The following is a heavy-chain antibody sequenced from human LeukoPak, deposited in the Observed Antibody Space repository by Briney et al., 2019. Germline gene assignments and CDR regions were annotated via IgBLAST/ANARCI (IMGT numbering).Heavy chain of an antibody. V-gene: IGHV4-4*07. CDR2: IYTSGIT. CDR1: GGSINSYY. D-gene: IGHD6-19*01. J-gene: IGHJ5*02. CDR3: ARETYSSRYNWVDP. Sequence: SETLSLTCTVSGGSINSYYWSWIRQPAGKGLEGIGHIYTSGITKYNPSLKGRVTMSVDTSKNQFSLKVSSVTAADTAVYYCARETYSSRYNWVDPWGQGTLVTVSS.